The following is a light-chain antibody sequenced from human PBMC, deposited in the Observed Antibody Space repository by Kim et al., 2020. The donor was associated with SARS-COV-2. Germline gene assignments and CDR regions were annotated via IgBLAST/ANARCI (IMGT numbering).Light chain of an antibody. J-gene: IGKJ4*01. V-gene: IGKV3-20*01. CDR1: QSVSSSY. Sequence: SPGERATLSCRASQSVSSSYLAWYQQKPGPAPRLLFYGASSRATGIPDRFSGSGSGTDFTLTISRLEPEDFAVYYCQQYGSSPLTFGGGTKVDIK. CDR3: QQYGSSPLT. CDR2: GAS.